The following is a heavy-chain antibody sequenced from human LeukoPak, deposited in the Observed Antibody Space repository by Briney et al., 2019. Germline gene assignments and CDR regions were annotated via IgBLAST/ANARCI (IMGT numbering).Heavy chain of an antibody. Sequence: SETLSLTCTVSGGSISSYYWSWIRQPPGKGLEWIGYIYYSGSTNYNPSLKSRATISIDAFENQVSLRLSSVTAADTAVYYCARAPRLLDSSGQRILVTVSS. CDR1: GGSISSYY. J-gene: IGHJ4*02. CDR3: ARAPRLLDS. D-gene: IGHD4-11*01. CDR2: IYYSGST. V-gene: IGHV4-59*08.